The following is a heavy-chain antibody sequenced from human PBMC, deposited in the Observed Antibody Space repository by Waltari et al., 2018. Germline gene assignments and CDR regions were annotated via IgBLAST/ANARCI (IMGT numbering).Heavy chain of an antibody. J-gene: IGHJ4*02. V-gene: IGHV4-34*01. D-gene: IGHD3-22*01. CDR2: VNHSGST. Sequence: QVQLQQWGAGLLKPSETLSLTCAVYGGSFSGYYWSWIRQPPGKGLEWIGEVNHSGSTNYNPSLKSRVTISVDTSKNQFSLKLSSVTAADTAVYYCARVSPSYDSSGYFSYWGQGTLVTVSS. CDR3: ARVSPSYDSSGYFSY. CDR1: GGSFSGYY.